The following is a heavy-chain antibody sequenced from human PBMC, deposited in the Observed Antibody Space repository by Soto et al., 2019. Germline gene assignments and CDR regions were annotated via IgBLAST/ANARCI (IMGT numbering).Heavy chain of an antibody. CDR3: AREFGAIDF. J-gene: IGHJ4*02. CDR1: GFTFSSYS. D-gene: IGHD3-16*01. V-gene: IGHV3-48*02. Sequence: EVQLVESGGALVQPGGSLRLSCAASGFTFSSYSMNWVRQAPGKGRGWVSYISGGSSNRYYADSVKGRFTISRDNGKNSLYLQMNSLRDEDTAVYYCAREFGAIDFWGQGTLVTVSS. CDR2: ISGGSSNR.